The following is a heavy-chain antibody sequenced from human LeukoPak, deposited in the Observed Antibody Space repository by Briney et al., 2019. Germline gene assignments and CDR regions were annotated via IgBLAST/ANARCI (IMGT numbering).Heavy chain of an antibody. CDR2: INHSGST. V-gene: IGHV4-34*01. CDR1: GGSFSGYY. CDR3: ARVGRRGYRVNNWFDP. Sequence: SETLSLTCAVYGGSFSGYYWSWIRQPPGKGLEWIGEINHSGSTNYNPSLKSRVPISVDTSKNQFSLKLSSVTAADTAVYYCARVGRRGYRVNNWFDPWGQGTLVTVSS. J-gene: IGHJ5*02. D-gene: IGHD5-18*01.